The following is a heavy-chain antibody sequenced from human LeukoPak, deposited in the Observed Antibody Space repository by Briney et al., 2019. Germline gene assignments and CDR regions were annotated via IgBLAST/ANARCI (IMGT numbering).Heavy chain of an antibody. J-gene: IGHJ5*02. CDR1: GGSISSGGYY. CDR2: IYYSGST. CDR3: ARGYNWNYWWFDP. V-gene: IGHV4-31*03. D-gene: IGHD1-7*01. Sequence: SQTLSLTCTVSGGSISSGGYYWSWIRQHPGKGLEWIGYIYYSGSTYYNPSLKSRVTISVDTSKNQFSLKLSSVTAADTAVYYCARGYNWNYWWFDPWGQGTLVTVSS.